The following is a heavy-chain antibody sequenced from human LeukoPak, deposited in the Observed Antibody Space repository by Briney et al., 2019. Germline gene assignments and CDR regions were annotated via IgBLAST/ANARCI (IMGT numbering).Heavy chain of an antibody. CDR3: ARGGDYVWFSYYYMDV. J-gene: IGHJ6*03. D-gene: IGHD3-16*01. CDR1: GFTFSSYS. Sequence: PGGSLRLSCAASGFTFSSYSMNWVRQAPGKGLEWVSSISSSSSYIYYADSVKGRFTISRDNAKNSLYLQMNSLRAEDTAVYYCARGGDYVWFSYYYMDVWGKGTTVTVSS. CDR2: ISSSSSYI. V-gene: IGHV3-21*01.